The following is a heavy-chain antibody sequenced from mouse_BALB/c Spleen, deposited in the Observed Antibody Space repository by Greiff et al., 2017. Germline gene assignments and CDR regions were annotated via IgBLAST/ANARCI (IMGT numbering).Heavy chain of an antibody. CDR2: ISSGGSYT. J-gene: IGHJ4*01. V-gene: IGHV5-6*01. Sequence: DVHLVESGGDLVKPGGSLKLSCAASGFTFSSYGMSWVRQTPDKRLEWVATISSGGSYTYYPDSVKGRFTISRDNAKNTLYLQMSSLKSEDTAMYYCARQYGNYGYYAMDYWGQGTSVTVSS. D-gene: IGHD2-1*01. CDR1: GFTFSSYG. CDR3: ARQYGNYGYYAMDY.